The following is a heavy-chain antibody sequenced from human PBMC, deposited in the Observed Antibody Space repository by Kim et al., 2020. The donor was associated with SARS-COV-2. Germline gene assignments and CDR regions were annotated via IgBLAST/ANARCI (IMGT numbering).Heavy chain of an antibody. Sequence: SETLSLTCTVSGGSISSYYWCWIRHPPPQGLELIGFFYYSCSTNSNPSLYIRVPISVSPSTSQFSLYLSSVPAAAPAVSFCSFVLPVSSCYYYYFYG. CDR1: GGSISSYY. D-gene: IGHD3-22*01. CDR3: SFVLPVSSCYYYYFYG. V-gene: IGHV4-59*01. J-gene: IGHJ6*01. CDR2: FYYSCST.